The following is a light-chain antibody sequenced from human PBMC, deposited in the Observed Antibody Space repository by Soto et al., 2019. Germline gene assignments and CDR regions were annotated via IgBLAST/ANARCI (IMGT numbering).Light chain of an antibody. CDR1: RSDVGIYNL. Sequence: QSALTQPASVSGSPGQSITISCTGSRSDVGIYNLVSWYQQHPGKAPQLIIYEVYNRPSGVSNRFSVSKSGNTASLTISGLQAEDEADYYCSSYTPTTWVFGGGTKVTVL. J-gene: IGLJ3*02. CDR3: SSYTPTTWV. CDR2: EVY. V-gene: IGLV2-14*02.